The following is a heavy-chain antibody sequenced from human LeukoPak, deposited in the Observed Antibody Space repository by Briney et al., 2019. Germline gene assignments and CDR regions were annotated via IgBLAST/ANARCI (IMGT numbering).Heavy chain of an antibody. J-gene: IGHJ2*01. CDR1: GGTFSSYA. CDR3: ARDVYTSGWRYFDL. D-gene: IGHD6-19*01. CDR2: IIPIFGTA. Sequence: ASVKVSCKASGGTFSSYAISWVRQAPGQGLEWMGGIIPIFGTANYAQKFQGRVTITADESTSTAYMEMNRLTYDDTAIYYCARDVYTSGWRYFDLWGHGTLVTVSS. V-gene: IGHV1-69*13.